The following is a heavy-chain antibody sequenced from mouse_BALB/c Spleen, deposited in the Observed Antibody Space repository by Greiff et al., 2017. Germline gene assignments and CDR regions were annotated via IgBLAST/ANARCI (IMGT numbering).Heavy chain of an antibody. V-gene: IGHV2-6-7*01. J-gene: IGHJ3*01. Sequence: VQLQQSGPGLVAPSQSLSITCTVSGFSLTGYGVNWVRQPPGKGLEWLGMIWGDGSTDYNSALKSRLSISKDNSKSQVFLKMNSLQTDDTARYYCARDLGFITTAGFAYWGQGTLVTVSA. CDR2: IWGDGST. CDR3: ARDLGFITTAGFAY. CDR1: GFSLTGYG. D-gene: IGHD1-2*01.